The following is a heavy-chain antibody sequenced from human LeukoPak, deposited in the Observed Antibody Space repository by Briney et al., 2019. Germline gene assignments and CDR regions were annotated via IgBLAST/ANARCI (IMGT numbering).Heavy chain of an antibody. D-gene: IGHD3-16*02. CDR2: INHSGST. J-gene: IGHJ6*02. CDR1: GGSFSGYY. CDR3: ARTPNYDYVWGSYPYYYGMDV. Sequence: PSETLSLTCAVYGGSFSGYYWSWIRQPPGKGLEWIGEINHSGSTNYNPSLKSRVTISVDTSKNQFSLKLSSVTAADTAVYYCARTPNYDYVWGSYPYYYGMDVWGQGTTVTVSS. V-gene: IGHV4-34*01.